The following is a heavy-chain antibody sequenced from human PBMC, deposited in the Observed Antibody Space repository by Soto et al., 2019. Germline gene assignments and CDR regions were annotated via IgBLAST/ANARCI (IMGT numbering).Heavy chain of an antibody. Sequence: QVQLVQSGAEVKKPGSSVKVSCKASGGTFSSYAISWVRQAPGQGLEWMGGIIPIFGTANYAQKFQGRVTITADESTSTAYMELSSLRSEDTAVYYCAGGERGYCSSTSCSHYYYGMDVWGQGTTGTVSS. V-gene: IGHV1-69*01. J-gene: IGHJ6*02. CDR3: AGGERGYCSSTSCSHYYYGMDV. D-gene: IGHD2-2*01. CDR2: IIPIFGTA. CDR1: GGTFSSYA.